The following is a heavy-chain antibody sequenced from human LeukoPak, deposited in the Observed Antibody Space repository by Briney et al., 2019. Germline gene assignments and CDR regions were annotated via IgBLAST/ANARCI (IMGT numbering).Heavy chain of an antibody. D-gene: IGHD3-22*01. Sequence: SETLSLTCTVSGGSISSYYWSWIRQPPGKGLEWIGEITPSGSTNYSPSLKSRVSISIDTSKKKLSLRLTSVTAADSAVYHCASSFYYDSRDYWGQGTLVTVSS. CDR3: ASSFYYDSRDY. V-gene: IGHV4-34*01. J-gene: IGHJ4*02. CDR1: GGSISSYY. CDR2: ITPSGST.